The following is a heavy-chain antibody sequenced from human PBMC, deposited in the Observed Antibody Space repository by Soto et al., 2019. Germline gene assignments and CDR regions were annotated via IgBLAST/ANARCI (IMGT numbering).Heavy chain of an antibody. D-gene: IGHD6-6*01. CDR3: ARGSSSSWFGP. CDR2: INHSGST. V-gene: IGHV4-34*01. J-gene: IGHJ5*02. CDR1: GGSFSGYY. Sequence: SETLSLTCAVYGGSFSGYYWSWIRQPPGKGLEWIGEINHSGSTNYNPSLKSRVTISVDTSKNQFSLKLSSVTAADTAVYYCARGSSSSWFGPWGQGTLVTVSS.